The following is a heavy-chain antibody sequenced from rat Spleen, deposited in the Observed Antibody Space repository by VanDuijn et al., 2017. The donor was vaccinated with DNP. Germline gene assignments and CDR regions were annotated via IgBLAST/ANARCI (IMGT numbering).Heavy chain of an antibody. J-gene: IGHJ2*01. CDR1: GLSLTNYG. Sequence: QVQLKESGPGLVQPSETLSLTCTVSGLSLTNYGVYWVRQPPGKGLEWIATISSGGTTYYTSPLKSRLSISRDTSKSQVFLKMNSLQTADTATYFCAREVDYWGQGVMVTVSS. V-gene: IGHV2S8*01. CDR2: ISSGGTT. CDR3: AREVDY.